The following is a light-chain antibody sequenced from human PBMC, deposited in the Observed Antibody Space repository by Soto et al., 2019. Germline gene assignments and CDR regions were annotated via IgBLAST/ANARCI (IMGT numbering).Light chain of an antibody. CDR3: HQYGCSPRT. CDR2: GAS. V-gene: IGKV3-20*01. Sequence: IVLTQSPVTLSLSPGETATVSCRASQRVSGSYLAWYQQKLGQPPRLLIYGASGRATGIPDRFSGSGSGTDFTLTISRLEPEDAAVYYCHQYGCSPRTFGQGTKVQI. CDR1: QRVSGSY. J-gene: IGKJ1*01.